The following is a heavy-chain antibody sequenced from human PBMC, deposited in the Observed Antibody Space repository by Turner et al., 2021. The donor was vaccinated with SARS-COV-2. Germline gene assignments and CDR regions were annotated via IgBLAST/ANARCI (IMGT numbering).Heavy chain of an antibody. CDR3: ARHSTYYDILTAYEGAFDI. D-gene: IGHD3-9*01. V-gene: IGHV4-39*01. J-gene: IGHJ3*02. CDR1: GGSISSTINY. CDR2: IFYSGST. Sequence: QMQLQESGPGLVKASETLSLTCTVSGGSISSTINYWGWIRQPPEKGLEWIGSIFYSGSTNYTPSLKSRLTISVDTSRNQFSLRLTSVTAADTAVYYCARHSTYYDILTAYEGAFDIWGQGTLVSVSS.